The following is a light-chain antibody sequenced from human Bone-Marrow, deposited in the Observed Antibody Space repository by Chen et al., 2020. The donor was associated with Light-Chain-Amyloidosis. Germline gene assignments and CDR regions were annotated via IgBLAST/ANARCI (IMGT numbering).Light chain of an antibody. CDR3: QVWDRSSDRPV. Sequence: SYVLTQPSSVSVAPGQTATIACGGNNTGSTSVHGYQQTPRPATLLVVYDDSHRPSGIPERLSGSNSADTATLTISRVEAGDEADYYCQVWDRSSDRPVFGGGTKLTVL. V-gene: IGLV3-21*02. J-gene: IGLJ3*02. CDR1: NTGSTS. CDR2: DDS.